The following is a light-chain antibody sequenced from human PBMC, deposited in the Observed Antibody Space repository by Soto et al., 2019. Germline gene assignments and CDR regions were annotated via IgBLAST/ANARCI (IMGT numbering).Light chain of an antibody. CDR3: QHYNRFPWT. J-gene: IGKJ1*01. CDR2: AAS. V-gene: IGKV1-39*01. CDR1: QGISTY. Sequence: DIQMTQSRSSLSASEGSRDSTSCRASQGISTYVNWDQQKTGKAPKLLIEAASTLQSGVPSRFSCSGSGTDVTLTVSRLQHDDFATYYCQHYNRFPWTCGQGTKVDI.